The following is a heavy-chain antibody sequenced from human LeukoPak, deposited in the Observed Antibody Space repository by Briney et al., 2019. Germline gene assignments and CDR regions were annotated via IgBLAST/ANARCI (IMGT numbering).Heavy chain of an antibody. CDR2: ISGSGGST. J-gene: IGHJ4*02. V-gene: IGHV3-23*01. Sequence: GGSLRLSCAASGFTFSSYAMSWVRQAPGKGLEWVSAISGSGGSTYYADSVKGRFTISRDNSKNTLYLQMNSLRAEDTAVYYCATEADYYYGSGSPFDYWGQGTLVTVSS. D-gene: IGHD3-10*01. CDR3: ATEADYYYGSGSPFDY. CDR1: GFTFSSYA.